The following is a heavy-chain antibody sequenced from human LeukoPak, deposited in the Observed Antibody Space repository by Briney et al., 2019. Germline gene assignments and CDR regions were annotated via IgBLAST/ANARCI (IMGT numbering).Heavy chain of an antibody. CDR3: ATYRGSGSYSLTFDY. D-gene: IGHD3-10*01. CDR2: IYYSGST. CDR1: GGSISSYY. Sequence: SETLSLTCTVSGGSISSYYWSWIRQPPGKGLEWIGYIYYSGSTNYNPSLKSRVTISVDTSKIQFSLKLSSVTAADTAVYYCATYRGSGSYSLTFDYWGQGTLVTVSS. J-gene: IGHJ4*02. V-gene: IGHV4-59*01.